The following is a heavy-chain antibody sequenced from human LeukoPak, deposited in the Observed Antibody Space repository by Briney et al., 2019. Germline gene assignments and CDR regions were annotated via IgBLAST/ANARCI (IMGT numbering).Heavy chain of an antibody. J-gene: IGHJ4*02. CDR1: GFTFSVYG. Sequence: PGRSLRLSCVASGFTFSVYGMHWVRQAPGKGLEWVALIWYDGSNTYYTDSVKGRFTISRDNSQNTLYLQMNSLRAEDTAVYYCARDRVTRYFDYWGQGTLVTVSS. CDR3: ARDRVTRYFDY. CDR2: IWYDGSNT. D-gene: IGHD3-3*01. V-gene: IGHV3-33*01.